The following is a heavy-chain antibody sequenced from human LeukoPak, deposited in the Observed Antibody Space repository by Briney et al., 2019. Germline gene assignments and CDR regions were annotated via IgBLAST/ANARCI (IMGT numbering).Heavy chain of an antibody. Sequence: GGSLRLSCAASGFTFKNYAMHWVRQAPGKGLEWVSVISYDGNHKYYADSVKGRFTISRDNSKNTLYLQMNSLRAEDTAVYYCARDRANFDYWGQGTLVTVSS. D-gene: IGHD1-26*01. J-gene: IGHJ4*02. V-gene: IGHV3-30*04. CDR2: ISYDGNHK. CDR3: ARDRANFDY. CDR1: GFTFKNYA.